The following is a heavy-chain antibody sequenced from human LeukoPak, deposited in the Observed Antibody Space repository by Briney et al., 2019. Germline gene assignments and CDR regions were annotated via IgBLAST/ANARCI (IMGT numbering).Heavy chain of an antibody. CDR1: SGSISSSTW. V-gene: IGHV4-4*02. CDR2: INHSGST. CDR3: ALGYNDIWEL. Sequence: SETLSLTCAVSSGSISSSTWWSWVRQPPGKGLEWIGEINHSGSTHYTPSLKSRVTISVDTSDNKFSLKMISVTAADAAVYYCALGYNDIWELWGRGALVTVSS. D-gene: IGHD5-24*01. J-gene: IGHJ4*02.